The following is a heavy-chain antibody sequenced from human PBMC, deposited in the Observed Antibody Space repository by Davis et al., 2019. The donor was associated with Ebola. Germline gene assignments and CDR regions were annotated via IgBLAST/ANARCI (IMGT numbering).Heavy chain of an antibody. D-gene: IGHD6-19*01. V-gene: IGHV4-4*07. Sequence: PGGSLRLSCTVSGDSISNYYWSWFRQSARKGVEWIGRIYPSGSANYNPSLKSRVTMSLDTSNNQFSLRLTSVTAAATAVYYCARNSSGFGHFDFWGQGILITVSS. CDR3: ARNSSGFGHFDF. J-gene: IGHJ4*02. CDR2: IYPSGSA. CDR1: GDSISNYY.